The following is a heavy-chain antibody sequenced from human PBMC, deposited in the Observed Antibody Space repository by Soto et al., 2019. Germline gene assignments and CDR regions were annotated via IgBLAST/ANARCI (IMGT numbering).Heavy chain of an antibody. V-gene: IGHV4-4*02. CDR2: FYHSGST. Sequence: PSETLSLTCAVSGGSISSSNWWSWVRQPPGKGLEWIGEFYHSGSTNYNPSLKILVIISLDKSKNQFSLKLSSVTAADTAVYYCATDSSGWPRWFDPWGQGTLVTVS. J-gene: IGHJ5*02. CDR1: GGSISSSNW. D-gene: IGHD6-19*01. CDR3: ATDSSGWPRWFDP.